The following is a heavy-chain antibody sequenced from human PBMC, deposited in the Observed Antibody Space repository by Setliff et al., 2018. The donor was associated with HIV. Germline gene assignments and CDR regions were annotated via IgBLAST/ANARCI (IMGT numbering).Heavy chain of an antibody. Sequence: ASVKVSCKASGYRFTGFAIHWVRQAPGQRFEWMGWINAGTGNTKYSQKFQDRVTISRDIHANTVYMELSSLRSEDTAVYYCAREGGGALPPRWGGLDVWGQGTMVTVSS. J-gene: IGHJ3*01. D-gene: IGHD2-21*01. V-gene: IGHV1-3*01. CDR1: GYRFTGFA. CDR2: INAGTGNT. CDR3: AREGGGALPPRWGGLDV.